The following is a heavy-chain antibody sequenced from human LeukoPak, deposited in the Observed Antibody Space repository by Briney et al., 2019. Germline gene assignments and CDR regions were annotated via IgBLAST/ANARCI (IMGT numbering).Heavy chain of an antibody. J-gene: IGHJ4*02. Sequence: GSLRLSCAASGFTFSSYSMNWVRQAPGKGLEWVSSISSSSSYIYYADSVKGRFTISRDNAKNSLYLQMNSLRAEDTAVYYCARDLVYDGRVLVVVPAAKGGFDYWGQGTLVTVSS. D-gene: IGHD2-2*01. V-gene: IGHV3-21*01. CDR1: GFTFSSYS. CDR3: ARDLVYDGRVLVVVPAAKGGFDY. CDR2: ISSSSSYI.